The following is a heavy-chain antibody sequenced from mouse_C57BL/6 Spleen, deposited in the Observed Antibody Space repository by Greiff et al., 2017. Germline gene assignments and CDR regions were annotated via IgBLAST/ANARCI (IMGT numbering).Heavy chain of an antibody. D-gene: IGHD4-1*01. CDR2: ISSGSSTI. J-gene: IGHJ2*01. CDR3: ARSGTSDFDY. Sequence: EVKLVESGGGLVKPGGSLKLSCAASGFTFSDYGMHWVRQAPEKGLEWVAYISSGSSTIYYADKVKGRFTISRDNAKNPLFLQMTSRRSEDTAMYYCARSGTSDFDYWGQGTTLTVSS. CDR1: GFTFSDYG. V-gene: IGHV5-17*01.